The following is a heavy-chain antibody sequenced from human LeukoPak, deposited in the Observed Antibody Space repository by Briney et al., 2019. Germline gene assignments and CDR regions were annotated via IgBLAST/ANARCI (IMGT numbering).Heavy chain of an antibody. D-gene: IGHD3-10*01. CDR3: ASHPYGSGSYPFDY. V-gene: IGHV1-69*13. Sequence: GASVKVSCKASGYTFTSYGISWVRQAPGQGLEWMGGIIPIFGTANYAQKFQGRVTITADESTSTAYMELSSLRSEDTAVYYCASHPYGSGSYPFDYWGQGTLVTVSS. J-gene: IGHJ4*02. CDR1: GYTFTSYG. CDR2: IIPIFGTA.